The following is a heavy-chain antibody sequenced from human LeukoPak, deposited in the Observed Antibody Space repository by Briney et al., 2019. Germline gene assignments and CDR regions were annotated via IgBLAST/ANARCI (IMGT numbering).Heavy chain of an antibody. D-gene: IGHD3-10*01. V-gene: IGHV4-34*01. Sequence: PSETLSLTCAVYGGSFSGYYWSWIRQPPGKGLEWIGEINHSGSTNYNPSLKSRVTISVDTSKNQFSLKLSSVTAADTAVYYCARLLRVRGVIITYYYYYYMDVWGKGTTVTVSS. J-gene: IGHJ6*03. CDR2: INHSGST. CDR1: GGSFSGYY. CDR3: ARLLRVRGVIITYYYYYYMDV.